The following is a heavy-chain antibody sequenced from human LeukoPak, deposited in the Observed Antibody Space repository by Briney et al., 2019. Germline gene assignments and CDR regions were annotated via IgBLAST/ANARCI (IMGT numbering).Heavy chain of an antibody. CDR2: ISNRSGYI. J-gene: IGHJ4*02. D-gene: IGHD2-2*01. V-gene: IGHV3-21*01. Sequence: GGSLRLSRAASLYTFSSYSMNCVPDPPGKGPEGGSPISNRSGYIYYADSIRGRYTNSRDTPRNSLYLQMNSLGGEETAMYYCARGGPAAMGMSNLDSWGEGTLVTVSS. CDR1: LYTFSSYS. CDR3: ARGGPAAMGMSNLDS.